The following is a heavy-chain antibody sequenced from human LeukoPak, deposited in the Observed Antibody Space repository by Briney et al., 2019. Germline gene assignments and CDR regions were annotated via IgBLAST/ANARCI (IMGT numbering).Heavy chain of an antibody. CDR3: AREGSGWSKAY. V-gene: IGHV3-33*01. J-gene: IGHJ4*02. Sequence: PGGSLRLSCAASGFTFSSYGMHWVRQAPGKGLEWVAVIWYDGSNKYYADSVKGRFTISRDNSKNTLYLQMNSLRAEDTAVYYCAREGSGWSKAYWGQGTLVTVSS. CDR1: GFTFSSYG. D-gene: IGHD6-19*01. CDR2: IWYDGSNK.